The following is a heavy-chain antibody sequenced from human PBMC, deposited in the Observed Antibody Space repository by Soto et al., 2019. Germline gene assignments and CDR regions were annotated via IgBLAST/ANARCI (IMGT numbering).Heavy chain of an antibody. Sequence: QLQLHESGPGLVKPSQTLSLTCTVSGASITIGGYYWSWIRQTPGKGLEWIGYIYHRETSFYNPSFESRLTLSVDRGKNLFSLMRHSMSAADRAVYFGARGGGCDFFDSWGQGILVTVSS. CDR1: GASITIGGYY. D-gene: IGHD1-26*01. CDR3: ARGGGCDFFDS. V-gene: IGHV4-30-2*01. J-gene: IGHJ4*02. CDR2: IYHRETS.